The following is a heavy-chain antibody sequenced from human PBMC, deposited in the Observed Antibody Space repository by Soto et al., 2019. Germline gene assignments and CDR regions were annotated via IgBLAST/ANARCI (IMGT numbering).Heavy chain of an antibody. D-gene: IGHD4-17*01. CDR3: ARDYGGNSGPPNY. Sequence: AASVKVSCKASGYTFTSYAMHWVRQAPGQRLEWMGWINAGNGNTKYSQKFQGRVTITRDTSASTAYMELSSLRSEDTAVYYCARDYGGNSGPPNYWGQGTLVTVSS. CDR2: INAGNGNT. V-gene: IGHV1-3*01. CDR1: GYTFTSYA. J-gene: IGHJ4*02.